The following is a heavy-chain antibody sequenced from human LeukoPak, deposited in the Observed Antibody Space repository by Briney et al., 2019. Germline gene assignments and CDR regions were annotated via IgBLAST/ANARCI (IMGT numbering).Heavy chain of an antibody. CDR3: ARTYYYGSNWFDP. D-gene: IGHD3-10*01. V-gene: IGHV4-61*01. J-gene: IGHJ5*02. CDR2: FYYSVGT. CDR1: GGSASSGSYY. Sequence: PSETLSLTCTVSGGSASSGSYYWGWIRQPPGKGLEWIGSFYYSVGTNYSPSLKSRVTISVDTSKNQFSLKLGSVTAADTAVYYCARTYYYGSNWFDPWGQGTLVTVSS.